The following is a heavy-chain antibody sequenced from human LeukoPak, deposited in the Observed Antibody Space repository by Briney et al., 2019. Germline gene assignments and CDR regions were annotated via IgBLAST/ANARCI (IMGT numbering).Heavy chain of an antibody. CDR2: ITSDGSTT. CDR1: GFSFGSYW. CDR3: ARDRDWLPLDY. J-gene: IGHJ4*02. V-gene: IGHV3-74*01. D-gene: IGHD3/OR15-3a*01. Sequence: GGSLRLSCLGSGFSFGSYWMHWVRQAPGKGLVWVSRITSDGSTTSYADSVKGRFTISRDNARNTLYLQMNSLRAEDTAVYYCARDRDWLPLDYWGQGTLVTVSS.